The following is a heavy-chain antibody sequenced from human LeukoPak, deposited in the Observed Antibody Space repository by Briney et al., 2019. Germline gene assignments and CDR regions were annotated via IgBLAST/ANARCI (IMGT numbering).Heavy chain of an antibody. CDR3: ARTIYSSSSFDY. D-gene: IGHD6-6*01. V-gene: IGHV1-69*01. CDR2: IIPIFGTA. CDR1: GGTFSSYA. J-gene: IGHJ4*02. Sequence: GSSVKVSCKASGGTFSSYAISWVRQAPGQGLEWMGGIIPIFGTANYAQKFQGRVTITADESTSTAYMEPSSLRSEDTAVYYCARTIYSSSSFDYWGQGTLVTVSS.